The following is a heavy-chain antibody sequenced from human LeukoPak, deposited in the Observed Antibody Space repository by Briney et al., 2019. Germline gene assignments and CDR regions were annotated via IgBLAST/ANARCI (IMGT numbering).Heavy chain of an antibody. V-gene: IGHV3-30*02. CDR3: AKDGGGGQWLRHNYFDY. J-gene: IGHJ4*02. Sequence: QPGGSLRLSRAASGFTFSSYGMHWVRQAPGKGLEWVAFIRYDGSNKYYADSVKGRFTLSRDNYKNTLYLQMNSLRAEDTAVYYCAKDGGGGQWLRHNYFDYWGQGTLVTVSS. CDR1: GFTFSSYG. D-gene: IGHD5-12*01. CDR2: IRYDGSNK.